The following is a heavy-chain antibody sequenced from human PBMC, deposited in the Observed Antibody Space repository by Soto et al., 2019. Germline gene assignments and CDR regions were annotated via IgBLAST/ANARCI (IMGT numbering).Heavy chain of an antibody. CDR3: AKDAHPRDDDCSVADY. V-gene: IGHV3-30*18. J-gene: IGHJ4*02. CDR1: RFTFSDYG. Sequence: PGGSLRLSCAASRFTFSDYGMHWVRQAPGKGLEWVSAISYDGSNIYYVDSVKGRFTISRDNSRHTLYLQMNSLGAEDTAVYYCAKDAHPRDDDCSVADYWGQGTLVTAPQ. D-gene: IGHD2-21*02. CDR2: ISYDGSNI.